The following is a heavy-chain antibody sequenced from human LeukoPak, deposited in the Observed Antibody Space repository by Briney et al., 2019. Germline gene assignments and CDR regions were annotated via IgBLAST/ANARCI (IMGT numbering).Heavy chain of an antibody. CDR2: IIPIFGTA. CDR3: ARAGRAYYDILTGYYCFDY. CDR1: GGTFSSYA. V-gene: IGHV1-69*13. J-gene: IGHJ4*02. D-gene: IGHD3-9*01. Sequence: ASVKVSCKASGGTFSSYAISWVRQAPGQGLEWMGGIIPIFGTANYAQKFQGRVTITADESTSTAYMELSSLRSDDTAVYYCARAGRAYYDILTGYYCFDYWGQGTLVTVSS.